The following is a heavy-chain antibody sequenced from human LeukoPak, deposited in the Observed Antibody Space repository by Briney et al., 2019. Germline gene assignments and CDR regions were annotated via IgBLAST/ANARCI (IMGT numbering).Heavy chain of an antibody. D-gene: IGHD3-10*01. J-gene: IGHJ4*02. V-gene: IGHV4-39*01. CDR1: GGSISSSSYY. Sequence: SETLSLTCTVSGGSISSSSYYWGWIRQPPGKGLGWIGSIYYTGNTYYNPSLKSRVTISVDTSKNQFSLKLSSVTAADTAVYYCARHRPAITMVRGFHRRAVGFDYWGQGTLVTVSS. CDR3: ARHRPAITMVRGFHRRAVGFDY. CDR2: IYYTGNT.